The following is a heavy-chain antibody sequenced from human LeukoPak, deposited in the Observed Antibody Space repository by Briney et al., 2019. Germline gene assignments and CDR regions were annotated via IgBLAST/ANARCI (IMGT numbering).Heavy chain of an antibody. Sequence: SETLSLTCTVSGGSISSGGYYWSWIRQHPGKGLEWIGYIYYSGSTYYNPSLKSRVTISVDTSKNQFSLKLSSVTAADTAVYYCARVVVPAVVDPWGQGTLVTVSS. D-gene: IGHD2-2*01. J-gene: IGHJ5*02. CDR1: GGSISSGGYY. CDR3: ARVVVPAVVDP. V-gene: IGHV4-31*03. CDR2: IYYSGST.